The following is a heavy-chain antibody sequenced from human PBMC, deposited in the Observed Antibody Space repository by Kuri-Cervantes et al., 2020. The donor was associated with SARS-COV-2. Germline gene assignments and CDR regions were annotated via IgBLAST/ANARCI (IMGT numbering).Heavy chain of an antibody. CDR1: GFTFSDYY. Sequence: GESLKISCAASGFTFSDYYMSWIRQAPEKGLEWVSYIGSSSSYTNYADSVKGRFTISRDNAKNSLYLQMNSLRAEDTAVYYCARDGQGDYDRLRFYYYYGMDVWGQGTMVTVSS. CDR2: IGSSSSYT. J-gene: IGHJ6*02. D-gene: IGHD4-17*01. V-gene: IGHV3-11*06. CDR3: ARDGQGDYDRLRFYYYYGMDV.